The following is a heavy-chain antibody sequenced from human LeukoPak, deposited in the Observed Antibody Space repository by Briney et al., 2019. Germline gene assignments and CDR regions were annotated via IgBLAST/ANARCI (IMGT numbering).Heavy chain of an antibody. Sequence: PSETLSLTCAVYGGSFSGYYWSWIRQPPGKGLEWIGEINHSGSTNYNPSLKSRVTISVDTSKNQFSLKLSSVTAADTAVYYCAIRPRRYQPPNTCFTPGGKETLVTVP. V-gene: IGHV4-34*01. CDR3: AIRPRRYQPPNTCFTP. D-gene: IGHD2-2*01. J-gene: IGHJ5*02. CDR2: INHSGST. CDR1: GGSFSGYY.